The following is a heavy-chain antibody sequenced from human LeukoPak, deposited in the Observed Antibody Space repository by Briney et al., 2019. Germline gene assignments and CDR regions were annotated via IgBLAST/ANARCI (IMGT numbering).Heavy chain of an antibody. CDR3: AGGHCSGGSCYPPYNWFDP. D-gene: IGHD2-15*01. Sequence: ASVKVSCKASGGTFSSYAISWVRQAPGQGLEWMGGIIPIFGTANYAQKFQGRVTITADESTSTAYMELSSLRSEDTAVYYCAGGHCSGGSCYPPYNWFDPWGQGTLVTVSS. CDR2: IIPIFGTA. V-gene: IGHV1-69*13. CDR1: GGTFSSYA. J-gene: IGHJ5*02.